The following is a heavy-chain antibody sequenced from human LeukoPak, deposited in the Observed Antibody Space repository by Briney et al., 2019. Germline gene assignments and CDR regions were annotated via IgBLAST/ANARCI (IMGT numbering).Heavy chain of an antibody. CDR2: IYSDNT. CDR1: GFTVSSNS. D-gene: IGHD4/OR15-4a*01. J-gene: IGHJ4*02. Sequence: GGSLRLSCTVSGFTVSSNSMSWVRQAPGKGLEWVSFIYSDNTHYSDSVEGRFTISRDNSKNTLYLQMNSLRAEDTAVYYCARRAGAYSHPYDYWGQGTLVTVSS. V-gene: IGHV3-53*01. CDR3: ARRAGAYSHPYDY.